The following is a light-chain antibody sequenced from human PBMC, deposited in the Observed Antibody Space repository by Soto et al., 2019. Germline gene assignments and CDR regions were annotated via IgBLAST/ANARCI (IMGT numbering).Light chain of an antibody. V-gene: IGKV3-15*01. J-gene: IGKJ1*01. CDR3: QHYNNWPPWT. CDR1: QAISRD. CDR2: DAS. Sequence: ETVMTQSPATLSVSPGERVTLSCRASQAISRDLAWYQQIPGQAPRLLIYDASTRATGIPARFSGSGSGTEFTLTISSLQSEDFAVYYCQHYNNWPPWTFGQGTRVEI.